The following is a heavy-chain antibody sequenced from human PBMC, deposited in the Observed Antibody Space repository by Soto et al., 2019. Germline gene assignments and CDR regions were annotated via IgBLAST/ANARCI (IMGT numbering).Heavy chain of an antibody. J-gene: IGHJ3*02. V-gene: IGHV3-15*01. D-gene: IGHD3-10*01. CDR2: IKSKTDGETT. Sequence: GGSLRLSCAASGFTFNDGWMSWVRQAPGKGLEWVGRIKSKTDGETTDYAAPVKGRFTISRDDSKNTLYLQMDSLKTEDTAVYYCTDLMRGVGAFDIWSRGTLVTVSS. CDR1: GFTFNDGW. CDR3: TDLMRGVGAFDI.